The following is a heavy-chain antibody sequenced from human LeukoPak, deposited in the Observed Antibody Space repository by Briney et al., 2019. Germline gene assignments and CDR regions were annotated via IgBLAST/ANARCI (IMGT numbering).Heavy chain of an antibody. V-gene: IGHV3-23*01. CDR3: AKDPDGVLLWFGELFHHNYYYYGMDV. J-gene: IGHJ6*02. CDR1: GFTFSSYA. CDR2: ISGSGGST. D-gene: IGHD3-10*01. Sequence: GGSLRLSCAASGFTFSSYAMSWVRQAPGKGLEWVSAISGSGGSTYYADSVKGRFTISRDNSKNTLYLQMNSLRAEDTAVYYCAKDPDGVLLWFGELFHHNYYYYGMDVWGQGTTVTVSS.